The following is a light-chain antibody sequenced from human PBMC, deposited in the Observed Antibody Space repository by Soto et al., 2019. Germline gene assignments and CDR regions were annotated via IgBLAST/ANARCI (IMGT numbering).Light chain of an antibody. Sequence: EVVLTQSPGTLSLSPGERATLSCRASQNIRGNELAWYQQKPGQAPRLLIYRGSSRATGIPDRFTGRGSGTEFTLPHSSLEPGDFAVYYCQDYGTSAPWTFGQGPKVEIK. CDR3: QDYGTSAPWT. CDR2: RGS. CDR1: QNIRGNE. J-gene: IGKJ1*01. V-gene: IGKV3-20*01.